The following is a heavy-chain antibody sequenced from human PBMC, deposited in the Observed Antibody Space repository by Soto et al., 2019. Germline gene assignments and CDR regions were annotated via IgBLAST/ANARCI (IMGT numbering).Heavy chain of an antibody. J-gene: IGHJ4*02. Sequence: QVQLQESGPGLVKPSQTLSLTCTVSGGSISSGGYYWSWIRQHPGKGLEWIGYIYYSGSTYYNPSLKSRVTISVDTSKTKSSLTLSSVTAADTAVYYCARPATYDCSPRWGQGTLVTVSS. CDR3: ARPATYDCSPR. D-gene: IGHD3-22*01. V-gene: IGHV4-31*03. CDR1: GGSISSGGYY. CDR2: IYYSGST.